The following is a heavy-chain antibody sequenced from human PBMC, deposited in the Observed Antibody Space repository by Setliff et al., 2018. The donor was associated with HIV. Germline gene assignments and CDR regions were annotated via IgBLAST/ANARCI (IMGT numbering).Heavy chain of an antibody. J-gene: IGHJ5*02. CDR3: ATSRVVVLRFDP. CDR2: ISSSGST. Sequence: SETLSLTCTVSGGSMTSSNYYWGWIRQSPGRGLEWIGSISSSGSTTYHPSLRSRVTVSAATSKNQFSLKLTSVTAADTAVYYCATSRVVVLRFDPWGQGTLVTVSS. D-gene: IGHD3-22*01. CDR1: GGSMTSSNYY. V-gene: IGHV4-39*07.